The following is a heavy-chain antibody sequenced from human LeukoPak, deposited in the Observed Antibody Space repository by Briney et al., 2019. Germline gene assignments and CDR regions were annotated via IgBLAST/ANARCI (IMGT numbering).Heavy chain of an antibody. D-gene: IGHD2-2*01. CDR1: GGTFSSYA. J-gene: IGHJ5*02. V-gene: IGHV1-69*13. CDR3: ATDTRGRHWFDP. CDR2: IIPIFGTA. Sequence: SVKVSCKASGGTFSSYAISWVRQAPGQGLEWMGGIIPIFGTANYAQKFQGRVTITADESTSTAYMELSSLRSEDTAVYYCATDTRGRHWFDPWGQGTLVTVSS.